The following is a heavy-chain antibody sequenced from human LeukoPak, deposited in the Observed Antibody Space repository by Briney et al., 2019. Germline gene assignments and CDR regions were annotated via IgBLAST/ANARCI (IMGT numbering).Heavy chain of an antibody. CDR3: GGGGYLIDW. D-gene: IGHD1-26*01. CDR1: GVTLGTDW. Sequence: GGSLRLSCAASGVTLGTDWMNWVREAPGKGLGWGSRISSDGGTTTYADSVKGRFTISRDTSKNTLYLQMNSVRAEDTVVHDCGGGGYLIDWWGEGTLVTVSS. CDR2: ISSDGGTT. V-gene: IGHV3-74*01. J-gene: IGHJ4*02.